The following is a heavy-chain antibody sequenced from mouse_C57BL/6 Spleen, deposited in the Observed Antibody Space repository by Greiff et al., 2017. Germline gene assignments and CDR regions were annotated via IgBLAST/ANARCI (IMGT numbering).Heavy chain of an antibody. CDR3: TISERLRNIDY. J-gene: IGHJ2*01. CDR1: GFTFTSYW. Sequence: VQLQQPGTELVKPGASVKLSCKASGFTFTSYWMHWVNQWPGQGLEWIGNINPSNGGTNYNEKLKSKTTLTVDKSSSAAYMQHSSLTSEDSAVYCCTISERLRNIDYWGQGTTLTVSS. D-gene: IGHD2-4*01. V-gene: IGHV1-53*01. CDR2: INPSNGGT.